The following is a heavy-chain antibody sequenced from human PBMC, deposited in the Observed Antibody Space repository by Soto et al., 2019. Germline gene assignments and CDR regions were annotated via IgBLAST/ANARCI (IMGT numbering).Heavy chain of an antibody. CDR3: ARYAARLDIPLDY. CDR1: GYTFTSYD. Sequence: QVQLVQSGAEVKKPGASVKVSCKASGYTFTSYDINWVRQATGQGLEWMGWMNPNSGNTGYAQKFQGRVTMTRNTSRSTAYMGLSSLRSEDTAVYYCARYAARLDIPLDYWGQGTLVTVSS. V-gene: IGHV1-8*01. D-gene: IGHD2-2*01. CDR2: MNPNSGNT. J-gene: IGHJ4*02.